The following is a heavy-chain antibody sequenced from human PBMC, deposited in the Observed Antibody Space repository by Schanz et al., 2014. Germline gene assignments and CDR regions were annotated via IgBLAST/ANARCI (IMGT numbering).Heavy chain of an antibody. Sequence: QVQLQESGPGLVKPSQTLSLTCTVSGASISSGGYYWDWIRLLPGKGLGWIGYISYSGSTSFNPSLKSRLSMSVDTSKNQFSLRLSSVTAADTAVYYCARHGGIPYYPMDVWGQGTTVTVSS. J-gene: IGHJ6*02. V-gene: IGHV4-31*03. CDR2: ISYSGST. CDR3: ARHGGIPYYPMDV. CDR1: GASISSGGYY. D-gene: IGHD3-16*01.